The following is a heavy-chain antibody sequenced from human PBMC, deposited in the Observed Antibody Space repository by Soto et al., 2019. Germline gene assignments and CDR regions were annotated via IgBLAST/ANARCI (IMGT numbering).Heavy chain of an antibody. D-gene: IGHD2-21*02. Sequence: GGSLRLSCAATGFTFSVYAMTWVRQAPGRGLEWVSAVTANGGSTYSADSVKGRFTISRDNSKNTLFLQMSSLRAEDTAVYYCASLGVGDWANYYYYYGMDVWGQGTTVTVSS. V-gene: IGHV3-23*01. J-gene: IGHJ6*02. CDR1: GFTFSVYA. CDR3: ASLGVGDWANYYYYYGMDV. CDR2: VTANGGST.